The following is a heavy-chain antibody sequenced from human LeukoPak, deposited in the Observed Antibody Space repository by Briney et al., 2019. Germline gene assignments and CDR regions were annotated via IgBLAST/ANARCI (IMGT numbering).Heavy chain of an antibody. V-gene: IGHV4-61*02. J-gene: IGHJ2*01. D-gene: IGHD3-16*01. CDR3: ARAGFGWYFDL. CDR2: IYTSGST. Sequence: SETLSLTCTVSGGSLSSGSYYWRWIRQPAGTGLEWIGRIYTSGSTNYNPSLKSRVTISVDTYKNQFSLKLSSVTAADTAVYYCARAGFGWYFDLWGRGTLATVSS. CDR1: GGSLSSGSYY.